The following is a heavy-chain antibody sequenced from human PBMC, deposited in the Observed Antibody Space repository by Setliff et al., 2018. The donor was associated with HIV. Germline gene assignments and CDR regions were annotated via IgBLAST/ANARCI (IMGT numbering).Heavy chain of an antibody. CDR2: VYARGSA. V-gene: IGHV4-61*09. Sequence: SETLSLTCAVSGDSMNSVSYSWAWLRQSAGKGPEWIGHVYARGSANYNPSLTSRVTISVPTSKNQFSLSLNSVTAADTATYYCARAKTIGSSALFLDPWGQGTPVTVSS. CDR1: GDSMNSVSYS. CDR3: ARAKTIGSSALFLDP. J-gene: IGHJ5*02. D-gene: IGHD2-2*03.